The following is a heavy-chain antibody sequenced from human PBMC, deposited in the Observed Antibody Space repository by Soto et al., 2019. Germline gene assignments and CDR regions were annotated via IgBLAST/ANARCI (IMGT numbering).Heavy chain of an antibody. V-gene: IGHV3-23*01. CDR3: ARRSSSWYFDY. CDR2: ISGSDGST. Sequence: EVQLLESGGGLVQPVGSLSLSCAASGFTFSSYAMNWVRQAPGKGLEWVSVISGSDGSTYYADSVKGRCTISRDNSKNTLNLQMNSWRAEDTAVYYCARRSSSWYFDYWGQGTQVTFSS. CDR1: GFTFSSYA. D-gene: IGHD6-13*01. J-gene: IGHJ4*02.